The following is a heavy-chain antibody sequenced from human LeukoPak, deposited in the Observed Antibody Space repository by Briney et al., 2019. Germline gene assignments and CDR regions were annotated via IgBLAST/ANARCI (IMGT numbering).Heavy chain of an antibody. CDR2: IIPIFGTA. CDR3: ATDSRGSTSWNYFDY. D-gene: IGHD2-2*01. V-gene: IGHV1-69*13. Sequence: SVKVSCKASGGTFSSYAISWVRQAPGQGREWMGGIIPIFGTANYAQKFQGRVTITADESTSTAYMELSSLRSEDTAVYYCATDSRGSTSWNYFDYWGQGTLVTVSS. CDR1: GGTFSSYA. J-gene: IGHJ4*02.